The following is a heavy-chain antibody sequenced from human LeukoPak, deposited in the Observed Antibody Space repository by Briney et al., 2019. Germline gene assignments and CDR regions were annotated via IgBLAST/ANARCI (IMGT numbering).Heavy chain of an antibody. D-gene: IGHD3-16*01. V-gene: IGHV3-23*01. CDR2: ISDGGGYT. Sequence: PGGSLRLSCAASGFTFSSYAMNWVRQAPREGLEWVSAISDGGGYTYYADPLKGRFTISRDNSKNTLYLQMNGLRAEDTAVYYCAKDVLGYYYYYGMDVWGQGTTVTVSS. J-gene: IGHJ6*02. CDR1: GFTFSSYA. CDR3: AKDVLGYYYYYGMDV.